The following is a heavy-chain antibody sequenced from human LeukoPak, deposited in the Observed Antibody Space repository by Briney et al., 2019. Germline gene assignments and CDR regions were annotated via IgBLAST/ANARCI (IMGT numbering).Heavy chain of an antibody. CDR2: INPSGGSP. J-gene: IGHJ3*02. CDR1: GYIFSYYY. D-gene: IGHD3-16*02. Sequence: AGSVNVSCKASGYIFSYYYIHWVRQAPGQGLEWMGIINPSGGSPSFAQQFQGRVAITRDTSTSTVYMELNSLRAEDTAVYYCAKEAVWGSYLTYAFDIWGQGTMVTVSS. V-gene: IGHV1-46*01. CDR3: AKEAVWGSYLTYAFDI.